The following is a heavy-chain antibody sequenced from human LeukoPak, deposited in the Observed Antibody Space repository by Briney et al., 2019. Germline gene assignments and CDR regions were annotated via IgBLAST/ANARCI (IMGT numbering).Heavy chain of an antibody. V-gene: IGHV3-23*01. CDR3: AKGDGRDIVVVPAAEGFDY. Sequence: GGSLRLSCAASGFTFSSSAMSWVRQAPGKGLEWVSAISGSGGSTYYADSVKGRFTISRDNSKNTLYLQMNSLRAEDTAVYYCAKGDGRDIVVVPAAEGFDYWGQGTLVTVSS. D-gene: IGHD2-2*01. CDR2: ISGSGGST. CDR1: GFTFSSSA. J-gene: IGHJ4*02.